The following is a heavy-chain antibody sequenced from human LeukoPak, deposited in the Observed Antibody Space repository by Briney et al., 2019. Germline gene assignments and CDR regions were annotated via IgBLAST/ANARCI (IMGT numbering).Heavy chain of an antibody. CDR3: ARDLLMVRGVIDLFDY. D-gene: IGHD3-10*01. Sequence: PGGSLRLSCAASGFTFSSYSMNWVRQAPGKGLEWVSSISSSSSYIYYADSVKGRFTISRDNAKNSLYLQMNSLRAEDTAVYYCARDLLMVRGVIDLFDYWGQGTLVTVSS. J-gene: IGHJ4*02. V-gene: IGHV3-21*01. CDR2: ISSSSSYI. CDR1: GFTFSSYS.